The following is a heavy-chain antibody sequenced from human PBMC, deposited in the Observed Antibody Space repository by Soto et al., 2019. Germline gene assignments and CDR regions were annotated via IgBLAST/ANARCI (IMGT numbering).Heavy chain of an antibody. Sequence: PGESLKISCKGSGYSFTSYWISWVRQMPGKGLEWMGRIDPSDSYTNYSPSFQGHVTISADKSISNAYLQWSSLKASDTAMYYCAVLRGGYGRFDYWGQGTLVTVSS. V-gene: IGHV5-10-1*01. D-gene: IGHD5-12*01. J-gene: IGHJ4*02. CDR3: AVLRGGYGRFDY. CDR2: IDPSDSYT. CDR1: GYSFTSYW.